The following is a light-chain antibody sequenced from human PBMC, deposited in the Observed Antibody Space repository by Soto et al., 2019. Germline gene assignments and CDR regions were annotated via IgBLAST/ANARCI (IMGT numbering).Light chain of an antibody. CDR2: AAS. CDR1: QAIRND. CDR3: LQDFNYPWT. J-gene: IGKJ1*01. V-gene: IGKV1-6*01. Sequence: AIQMTHSPSSLSASVGDRVTITCRASQAIRNDLGWYQQKPGKTPKLLIFAASSLQSGVPSRFSGSGSGTDFTLTISSLQPEDFATYYCLQDFNYPWTFGQGTKVEIE.